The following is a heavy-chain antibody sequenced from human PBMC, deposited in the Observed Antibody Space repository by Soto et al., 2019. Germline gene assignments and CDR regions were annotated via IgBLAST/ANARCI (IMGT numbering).Heavy chain of an antibody. CDR1: GGSFSGYY. CDR3: ARARYDSSGYYYAAQKYYYYGMEV. V-gene: IGHV4-34*01. Sequence: SSETLSLTCAVYGGSFSGYYWSWISQPPGKGLNWMGESNHSGSTNYNPTLKSRVTISVDTSKNQFSLKLSSVSAADAAVYYCARARYDSSGYYYAAQKYYYYGMEVWGQGTTVTVSS. D-gene: IGHD3-22*01. J-gene: IGHJ6*02. CDR2: SNHSGST.